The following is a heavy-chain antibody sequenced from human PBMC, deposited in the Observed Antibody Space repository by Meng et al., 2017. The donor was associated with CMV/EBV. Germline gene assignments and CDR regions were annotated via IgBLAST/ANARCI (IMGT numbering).Heavy chain of an antibody. J-gene: IGHJ4*02. CDR2: INPNSGGT. CDR3: ASSGDDFWSGYYQDY. CDR1: GYTFTGYY. D-gene: IGHD3-3*01. Sequence: ASVKVSCKASGYTFTGYYMHWVRQAPGQGLEWMGWINPNSGGTNYAQKFQGRVTMTRDTSIGTAYMELSRLRSDDTAVYYCASSGDDFWSGYYQDYWGQGTLVTVSS. V-gene: IGHV1-2*02.